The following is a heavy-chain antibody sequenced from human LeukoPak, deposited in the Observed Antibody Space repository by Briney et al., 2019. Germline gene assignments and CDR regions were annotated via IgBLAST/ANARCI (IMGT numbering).Heavy chain of an antibody. CDR1: GYTFTSYA. CDR3: ARDQRLLWFGEQINWFDP. CDR2: INTNTGNP. J-gene: IGHJ5*02. Sequence: ASVKVSCKASGYTFTSYAMNWVRQAPGQGLEWMGWINTNTGNPTYAQGFTGRFVFSLDTSVSTAYLQISSLKAEDTAVYYCARDQRLLWFGEQINWFDPWGQEPWSPSPQ. V-gene: IGHV7-4-1*02. D-gene: IGHD3-10*01.